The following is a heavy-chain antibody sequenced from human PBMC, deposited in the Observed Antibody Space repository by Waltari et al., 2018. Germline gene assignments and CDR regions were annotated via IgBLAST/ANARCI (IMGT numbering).Heavy chain of an antibody. D-gene: IGHD3-10*01. CDR1: GGSISSYY. CDR2: IYSRGST. Sequence: QVQLQESGPGLVKPSETLSLTCTASGGSISSYYWSWIRQPPGKGLEWIGYIYSRGSTNYNPSLKSRVIISVDTSKNQFSLKVRSMTAADTAVYYCARDRGYQDYWGQGTLVTVSS. J-gene: IGHJ4*02. V-gene: IGHV4-59*01. CDR3: ARDRGYQDY.